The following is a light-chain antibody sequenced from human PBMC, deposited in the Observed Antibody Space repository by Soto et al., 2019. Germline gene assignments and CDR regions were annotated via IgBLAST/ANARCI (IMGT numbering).Light chain of an antibody. Sequence: DIQMTQSPSTLSASVGDRVTITCRASQSISSWLAWYQQKSGEAPKLLIYEGSTLARGVPSRFSGSGSGTEFPPTISSLPPDDFAPFYCQQYDTYSRTFGQGTKVEVK. CDR3: QQYDTYSRT. J-gene: IGKJ1*01. CDR1: QSISSW. V-gene: IGKV1-5*03. CDR2: EGS.